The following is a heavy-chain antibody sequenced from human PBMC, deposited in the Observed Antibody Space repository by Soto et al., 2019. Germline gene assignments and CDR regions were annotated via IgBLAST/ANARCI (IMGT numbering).Heavy chain of an antibody. V-gene: IGHV3-23*01. CDR3: ARHGGSGSFDY. CDR1: GFPFSSSA. J-gene: IGHJ4*02. Sequence: EVQLLESGGGLVQPGGSLRLSCAVSGFPFSSSAMSWVRQAPGKGLEWVSSTSASGDRTYYADSVKGRFTISRDNSKNTLYLQMNSLRAEDTAVYYCARHGGSGSFDYWGQGTLVTVSS. CDR2: TSASGDRT. D-gene: IGHD6-19*01.